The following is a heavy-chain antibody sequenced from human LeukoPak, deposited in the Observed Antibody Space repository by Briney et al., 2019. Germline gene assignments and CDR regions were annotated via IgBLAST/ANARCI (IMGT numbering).Heavy chain of an antibody. CDR2: ISSSSSYI. Sequence: PGGSLRLSCAAPGFTFSSYSTNWVRQAPGKGLEWVSSISSSSSYIYYADSVKGRFTISRDNAKNSLYLQMNSLRAEDTAVYYCARDDIVVVVAATPYYYYYGMDVWGQGTTVTVSS. CDR3: ARDDIVVVVAATPYYYYYGMDV. CDR1: GFTFSSYS. V-gene: IGHV3-21*01. D-gene: IGHD2-15*01. J-gene: IGHJ6*02.